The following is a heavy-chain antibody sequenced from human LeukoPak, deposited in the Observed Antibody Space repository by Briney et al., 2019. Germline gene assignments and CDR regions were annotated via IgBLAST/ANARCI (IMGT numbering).Heavy chain of an antibody. D-gene: IGHD5-18*01. Sequence: PSETLSLTCTVSGYSISSGYYWGWIRQPPGKGLEWIGSIYHSGSTYYNPSLKSRVTISVDTSKNQFSLKLSSVTAADTAVYYCARDRRPQRGYSYGPFDYWGQGTLVTVSS. CDR2: IYHSGST. J-gene: IGHJ4*02. V-gene: IGHV4-38-2*02. CDR1: GYSISSGYY. CDR3: ARDRRPQRGYSYGPFDY.